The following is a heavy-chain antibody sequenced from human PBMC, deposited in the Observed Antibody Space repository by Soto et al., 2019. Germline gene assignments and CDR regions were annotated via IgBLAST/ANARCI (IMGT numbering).Heavy chain of an antibody. Sequence: SQTLSLTCVISGDSVSSNSAAWNWIRQSPSRGLEWLGRTYYRSKWYNDYAVSVKSRITINPDTSKNQFSLQLNSVTPEDTAVYYCARVSGSYGAYYYYCGMDVWGQGTTVTVS. D-gene: IGHD1-26*01. CDR1: GDSVSSNSAA. J-gene: IGHJ6*02. CDR3: ARVSGSYGAYYYYCGMDV. CDR2: TYYRSKWYN. V-gene: IGHV6-1*01.